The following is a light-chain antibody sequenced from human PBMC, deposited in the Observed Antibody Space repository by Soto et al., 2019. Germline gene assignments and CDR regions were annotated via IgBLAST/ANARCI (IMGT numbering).Light chain of an antibody. CDR3: QKYSITPLT. Sequence: IVMTQSPDSLAVSLGERATINCKSSQSVLSSSNNENYLAWYQQKPGQPPKLLIYWASTRESGVPDRFSGSGSGTDFTLTISSLQAEDVAVYYCQKYSITPLTFGPGTKVDIK. CDR1: QSVLSSSNNENY. V-gene: IGKV4-1*01. CDR2: WAS. J-gene: IGKJ3*01.